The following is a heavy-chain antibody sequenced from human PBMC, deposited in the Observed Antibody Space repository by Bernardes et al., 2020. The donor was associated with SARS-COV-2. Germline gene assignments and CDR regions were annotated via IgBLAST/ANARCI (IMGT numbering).Heavy chain of an antibody. Sequence: GGSLRLSCAASGFTFSSCWMIWVRQAPGKGLEWVANINQDGSEKNYVDSVKGRFTISRDNAKNSLYLQMNSLRAGDTAVYYCAEVTQDWGQGTLVTVSS. CDR1: GFTFSSCW. V-gene: IGHV3-7*01. CDR3: AEVTQD. CDR2: INQDGSEK. J-gene: IGHJ1*01.